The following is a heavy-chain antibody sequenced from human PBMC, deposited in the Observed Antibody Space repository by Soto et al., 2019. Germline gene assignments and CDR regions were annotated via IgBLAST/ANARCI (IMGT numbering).Heavy chain of an antibody. J-gene: IGHJ4*02. CDR1: GYGFTTYG. D-gene: IGHD1-1*01. V-gene: IGHV1-18*01. Sequence: QIHLVQSGAEVKKPGASVKVSCKGSGYGFTTYGITWVRQAPGQGLEWMAWISAHNGNTNYAQKLQGRVTVTRDTSTSTAYMELRSLRSADTAVSSCARGRYGDYWGQGALVTVSS. CDR2: ISAHNGNT. CDR3: ARGRYGDY.